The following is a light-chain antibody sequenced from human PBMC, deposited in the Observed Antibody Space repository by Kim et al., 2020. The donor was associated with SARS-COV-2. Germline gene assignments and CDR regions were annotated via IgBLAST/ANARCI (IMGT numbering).Light chain of an antibody. Sequence: SASVGDRVTITGRASQDISSWFAWYQQKPGKAPKLLIYAASSLQSGVPSRFSGSASGTDFTLTISNLQPEDFATYYCQQLNSFPYTFGQGTKLEI. J-gene: IGKJ2*01. CDR1: QDISSW. CDR3: QQLNSFPYT. V-gene: IGKV1-12*01. CDR2: AAS.